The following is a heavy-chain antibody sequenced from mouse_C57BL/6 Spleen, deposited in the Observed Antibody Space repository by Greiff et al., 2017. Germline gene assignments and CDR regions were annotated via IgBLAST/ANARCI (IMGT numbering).Heavy chain of an antibody. J-gene: IGHJ3*01. CDR1: GYTFTSYW. D-gene: IGHD4-1*01. Sequence: QVQLQQSGAELVRPGSSVKLSCKASGYTFTSYWMHWVKQRPIQGLEWIGNIDPSDSETHYNQKFKDKATLTVDKSSSTAYMQRSSLTSEDSAVYYCAILNWDGSWFAYWGQGTRVTVSA. V-gene: IGHV1-52*01. CDR2: IDPSDSET. CDR3: AILNWDGSWFAY.